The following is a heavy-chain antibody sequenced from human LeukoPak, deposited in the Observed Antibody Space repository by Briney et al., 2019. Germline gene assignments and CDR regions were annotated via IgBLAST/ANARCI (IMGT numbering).Heavy chain of an antibody. J-gene: IGHJ4*02. Sequence: GGSLRLSCAASGFTFSSYAMSWVRQAPGKGLEWVSAISGSGGSTYYADSVKGRFTISRDNSKNTLYLQMNSPRAEDTAVYYCAKRAVLRGPTTGEFYFDYWGQGTLVTVSS. CDR1: GFTFSSYA. CDR2: ISGSGGST. CDR3: AKRAVLRGPTTGEFYFDY. V-gene: IGHV3-23*01. D-gene: IGHD3-16*01.